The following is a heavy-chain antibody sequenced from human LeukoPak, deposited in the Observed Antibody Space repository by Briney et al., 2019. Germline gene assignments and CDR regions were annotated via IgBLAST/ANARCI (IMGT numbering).Heavy chain of an antibody. CDR1: GFTFSSYS. D-gene: IGHD2-2*01. Sequence: AGSLRLSCAASGFTFSSYSMNWVRQAPGKGLEWVSSIRSSSLYIYCADSVKGRFTISRDNAKNSLFLQMNSLRVEDTAVYYCVKDFVVVPGLVNYFDYWGQGTLVTVSS. J-gene: IGHJ4*02. CDR3: VKDFVVVPGLVNYFDY. V-gene: IGHV3-21*04. CDR2: IRSSSLYI.